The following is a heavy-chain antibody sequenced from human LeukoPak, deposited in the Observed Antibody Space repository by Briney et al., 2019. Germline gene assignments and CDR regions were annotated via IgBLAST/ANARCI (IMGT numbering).Heavy chain of an antibody. CDR1: GGSISSSSYY. V-gene: IGHV4-39*07. J-gene: IGHJ4*02. CDR3: ARGREGFDY. CDR2: IYYSGST. Sequence: PSETLSLTCTVSGGSISSSSYYWVWIRQPPGKGLEWIGSIYYSGSTYYNPSLKSRVTISVDTSKNQFSLKLSSVTAADTAVYYCARGREGFDYWGQGTLVTVSS.